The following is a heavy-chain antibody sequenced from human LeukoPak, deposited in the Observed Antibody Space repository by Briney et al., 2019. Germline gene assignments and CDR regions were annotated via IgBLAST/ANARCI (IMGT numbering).Heavy chain of an antibody. CDR1: GYTFTDYY. CDR3: ATVYYCGWNFHY. CDR2: INPNSGGT. Sequence: GASVKVSCKASGYTFTDYYLHWVRQAPGQGLEWMGWINPNSGGTKYAQKFQGRVTMTRDTSISTAYMELSRLRSDDTAFYYCATVYYCGWNFHYWGQGTLVTVSS. V-gene: IGHV1-2*02. J-gene: IGHJ4*02. D-gene: IGHD3-10*01.